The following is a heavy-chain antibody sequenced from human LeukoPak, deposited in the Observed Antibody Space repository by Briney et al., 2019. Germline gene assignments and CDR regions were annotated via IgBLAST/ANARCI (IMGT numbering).Heavy chain of an antibody. CDR2: IYSDGTT. CDR3: ARDYLSGADV. Sequence: GGSLRLSCAASGFSVSSIYMNWVRQAPGKGLEWVSVIYSDGTTYYADSVKGRFTISRDDSKNTLYLHMNSLRAEDTAVYYCARDYLSGADVWGKGTTVTVSS. J-gene: IGHJ6*04. D-gene: IGHD6-19*01. CDR1: GFSVSSIY. V-gene: IGHV3-53*01.